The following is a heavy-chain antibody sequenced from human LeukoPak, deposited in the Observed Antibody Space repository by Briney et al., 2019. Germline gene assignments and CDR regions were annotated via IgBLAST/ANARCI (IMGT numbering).Heavy chain of an antibody. CDR3: ARSDGYNRAFDY. D-gene: IGHD5-24*01. V-gene: IGHV4-59*01. CDR1: GGSISSYY. J-gene: IGHJ4*02. Sequence: SETLSLTCTVSGGSISSYYWSWIPQPPGKGLEGIGYIYESGSTNYTHSLKSRVTISVDTSKNQFSLSLSSATAADTAVYSCARSDGYNRAFDYWGQGTLVTVSS. CDR2: IYESGST.